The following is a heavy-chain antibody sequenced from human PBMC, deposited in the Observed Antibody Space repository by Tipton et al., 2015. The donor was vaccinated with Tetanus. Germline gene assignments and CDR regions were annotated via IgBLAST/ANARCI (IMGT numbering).Heavy chain of an antibody. CDR2: ISAYNGNT. CDR3: ARGGYVYRPQDDFDF. V-gene: IGHV1-18*01. CDR1: GHTFTSLG. J-gene: IGHJ4*01. D-gene: IGHD5-18*01. Sequence: QLVQSGAEVKKPGASVKVSCKASGHTFTSLGISWVRQAPRQGLEWMGWISAYNGNTNYAQKFQGRVTMTADTSTTTAYMELRSPRSDDTAIYYCARGGYVYRPQDDFDFWGQGTLATVSS.